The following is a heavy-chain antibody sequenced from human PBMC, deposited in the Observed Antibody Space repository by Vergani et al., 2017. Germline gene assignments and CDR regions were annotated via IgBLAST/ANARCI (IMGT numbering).Heavy chain of an antibody. CDR3: ARDTSGWNYFDY. J-gene: IGHJ4*02. D-gene: IGHD6-19*01. Sequence: QVQLQESGPRLVKPSETLSLTCTVSGDSITSYYWNWIRQHPGRGLEWLGYIYYSGNTNYNPSLKSRITISLDPSKSQFSLNLSSVTAAETAVYYCARDTSGWNYFDYWGQGTLVTVSS. CDR2: IYYSGNT. V-gene: IGHV4-59*01. CDR1: GDSITSYY.